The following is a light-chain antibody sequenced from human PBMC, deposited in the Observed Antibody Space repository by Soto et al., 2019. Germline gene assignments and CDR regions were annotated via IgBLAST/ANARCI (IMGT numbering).Light chain of an antibody. J-gene: IGLJ2*01. CDR2: DVS. V-gene: IGLV2-11*01. CDR3: CSYAGSHTYVV. Sequence: QSALTQARSVSGSPGQSVTISCTGTSSDVGGYNYVSWYQQHPGKAPKLMIYDVSKRPSGVPDRFSGSKSGNTASLTISGPQPEDEADYYCCSYAGSHTYVVFGGGTKLTVL. CDR1: SSDVGGYNY.